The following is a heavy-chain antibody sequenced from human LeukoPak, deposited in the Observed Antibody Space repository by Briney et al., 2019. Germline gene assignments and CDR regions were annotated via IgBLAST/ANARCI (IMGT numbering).Heavy chain of an antibody. CDR3: AKEAAAGNPHY. D-gene: IGHD6-13*01. Sequence: GGSLRLSCAASGFTFSSYAMHWVRQAPGKGLEWVAVISYDGSNKYYADSVKGRFTTSRDNSKNTLYLQMNSLRAEDTAVYYCAKEAAAGNPHYWGQGTLVTVSS. V-gene: IGHV3-30*04. CDR2: ISYDGSNK. J-gene: IGHJ4*02. CDR1: GFTFSSYA.